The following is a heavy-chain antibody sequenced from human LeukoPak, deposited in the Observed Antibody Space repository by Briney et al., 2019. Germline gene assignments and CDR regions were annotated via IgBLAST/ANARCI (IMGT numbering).Heavy chain of an antibody. CDR1: GYIFSNYG. CDR3: ASDIGDISGSYYTNY. D-gene: IGHD3-10*01. CDR2: ISAYNGNT. Sequence: ASVKVSCKASGYIFSNYGISWVRQAPGQGLEWMGWISAYNGNTNYAQKVQGRVTMTTDTSTSTGYMELRSLRSDDTAVYYCASDIGDISGSYYTNYWGQGALVTVSS. J-gene: IGHJ4*02. V-gene: IGHV1-18*01.